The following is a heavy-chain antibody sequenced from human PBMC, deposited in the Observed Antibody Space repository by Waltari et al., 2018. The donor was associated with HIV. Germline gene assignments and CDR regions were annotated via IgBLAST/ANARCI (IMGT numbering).Heavy chain of an antibody. CDR2: INQDGSEK. V-gene: IGHV3-7*01. CDR3: ARMGLMVYAIGAFDI. CDR1: GFTFRSYW. D-gene: IGHD2-8*01. Sequence: EVQLEESGGGLVQPGWSLRLSCAVSGFTFRSYWMSWVRQAPGEGLEGGATINQDGSEKHYVDSVKGRFTIARDNAKKSLYLQMNSLRAEDTAVYYCARMGLMVYAIGAFDIWGQGTMVTVSS. J-gene: IGHJ3*02.